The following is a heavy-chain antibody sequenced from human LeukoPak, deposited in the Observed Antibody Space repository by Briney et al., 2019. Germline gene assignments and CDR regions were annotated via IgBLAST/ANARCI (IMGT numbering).Heavy chain of an antibody. Sequence: GGSLRLSCAASGFTFSSYAMSWVRQAPGKGLEWVGRIRSKTHGGTTDYAAPVKGRFTILRDDSKNTLYLQMNSLKTEDTAVYYCTRDRFYVWFDPWGQGTLVTASS. V-gene: IGHV3-15*01. J-gene: IGHJ5*02. CDR2: IRSKTHGGTT. D-gene: IGHD3-16*01. CDR1: GFTFSSYA. CDR3: TRDRFYVWFDP.